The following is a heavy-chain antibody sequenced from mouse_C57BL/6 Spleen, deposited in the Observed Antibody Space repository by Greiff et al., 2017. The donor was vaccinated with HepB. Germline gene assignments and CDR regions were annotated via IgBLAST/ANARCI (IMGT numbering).Heavy chain of an antibody. D-gene: IGHD2-4*01. CDR1: GFSLTSYG. CDR2: IWSGGST. Sequence: VQLQQSGPGLVQPSQSLSITCTVSGFSLTSYGVHWVRQSPGKGLEWLGVIWSGGSTDYNAAFISRLSISKDNSKSQVFFKMNSLQAVVTAIYYCARRDYDESYWYFDVWGTGTTVTVSS. V-gene: IGHV2-2*01. CDR3: ARRDYDESYWYFDV. J-gene: IGHJ1*03.